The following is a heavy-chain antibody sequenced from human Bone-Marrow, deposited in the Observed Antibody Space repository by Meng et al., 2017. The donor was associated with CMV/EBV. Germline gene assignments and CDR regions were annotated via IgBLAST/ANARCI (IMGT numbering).Heavy chain of an antibody. V-gene: IGHV1-2*02. J-gene: IGHJ4*02. D-gene: IGHD5-12*01. Sequence: ASVKVSCKASGYTFPDYYIHWVRQAPGQGLEWMGWTDPNRGATHYAQKFQGRVTMTRDTSISAAYMDLSRLRFDDTAVYLCARERGDSGYDAFDYWGQGTLVTVSS. CDR1: GYTFPDYY. CDR3: ARERGDSGYDAFDY. CDR2: TDPNRGAT.